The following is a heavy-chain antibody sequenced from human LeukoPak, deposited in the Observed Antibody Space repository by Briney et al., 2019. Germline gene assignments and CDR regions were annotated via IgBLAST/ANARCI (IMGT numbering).Heavy chain of an antibody. CDR1: GGSISSGGYY. J-gene: IGHJ6*03. CDR2: IYYSGST. CDR3: ARGRIVVVPAAILSYYMDV. Sequence: SETLSLTCTVSGGSISSGGYYWSWIRQHPGKGLEWIGYIYYSGSTYYNPSLKSRVTISVDTSKNQFSLKLSSVTAADTAVYYCARGRIVVVPAAILSYYMDVWGKGTTVTVSS. V-gene: IGHV4-31*03. D-gene: IGHD2-2*02.